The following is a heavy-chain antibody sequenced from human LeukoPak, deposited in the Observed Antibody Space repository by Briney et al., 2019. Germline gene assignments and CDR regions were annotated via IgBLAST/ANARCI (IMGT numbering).Heavy chain of an antibody. CDR2: INPSGGST. J-gene: IGHJ4*02. V-gene: IGHV1-46*01. Sequence: ASVKVSCKASGYTFTSYYMHWVRQAPGQGLEWMGIINPSGGSTSYAQKFQGRVTMTTDTSTSTAYMELRSLRSDDTAVYYCARDYGGNSGIDYWGQGTLLSVSS. CDR1: GYTFTSYY. D-gene: IGHD4-23*01. CDR3: ARDYGGNSGIDY.